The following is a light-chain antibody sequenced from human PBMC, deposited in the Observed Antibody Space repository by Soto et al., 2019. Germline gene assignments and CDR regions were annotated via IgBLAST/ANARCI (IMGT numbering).Light chain of an antibody. CDR3: QQYNNWPRT. CDR2: TAS. V-gene: IGKV3-15*01. Sequence: VMTQSPATLSVSPGEGATLSCRASQNVGSNLAWYQQKPGQAPRLLIYTASTRATGIPARFSGRGSGTEFTLTVSSLQSEDFAVYYCQQYNNWPRTFGQGTKVDIK. J-gene: IGKJ1*01. CDR1: QNVGSN.